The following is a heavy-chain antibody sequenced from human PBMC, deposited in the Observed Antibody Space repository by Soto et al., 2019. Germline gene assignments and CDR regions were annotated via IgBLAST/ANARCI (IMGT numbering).Heavy chain of an antibody. Sequence: EVQLVESGGGLVKPGGSLRLSCAASGFTFSSYSMNWVRQAPGKGLEWVSSISSSSSYIYYADSVKGRFTISRDNAKNSLLLQMNSLRAEDTAVYYCARDRGGDLKAFDSWGQGTMVTVSS. CDR1: GFTFSSYS. CDR3: ARDRGGDLKAFDS. CDR2: ISSSSSYI. V-gene: IGHV3-21*01. D-gene: IGHD3-10*01. J-gene: IGHJ3*02.